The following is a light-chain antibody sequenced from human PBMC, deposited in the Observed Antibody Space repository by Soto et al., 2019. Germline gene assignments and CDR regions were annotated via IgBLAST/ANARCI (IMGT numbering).Light chain of an antibody. J-gene: IGKJ1*01. CDR2: KAS. Sequence: DIQMTQSPSTLSASVGDRVTITCRASQSIDSWLAWYQQKPGKTPNLLIYKASNLESGVPSRFSGRGSGTEFTLTISSLQPDDFATYYCQQYNSYSAGTFGQGTKVEIK. CDR1: QSIDSW. V-gene: IGKV1-5*03. CDR3: QQYNSYSAGT.